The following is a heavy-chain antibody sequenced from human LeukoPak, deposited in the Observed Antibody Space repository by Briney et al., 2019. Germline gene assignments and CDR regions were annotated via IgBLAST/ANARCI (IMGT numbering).Heavy chain of an antibody. V-gene: IGHV3-30*02. CDR3: AKDRKDYGDYGYYFDY. J-gene: IGHJ4*02. D-gene: IGHD4-17*01. CDR1: GFTFSSYG. CDR2: IRYDGSNK. Sequence: GGSLRLSCAASGFTFSSYGMHWVRQAPGKGLEWVAFIRYDGSNKYYAGSVKGRFTISRDNSKNTLYLQMNSLRAEDTAVYYCAKDRKDYGDYGYYFDYWGQGTLVTVSS.